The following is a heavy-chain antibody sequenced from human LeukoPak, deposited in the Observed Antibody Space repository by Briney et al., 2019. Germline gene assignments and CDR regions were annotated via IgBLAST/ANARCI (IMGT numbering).Heavy chain of an antibody. CDR2: IDPSDSYT. Sequence: GESLKISCKGSGHNFTSYWIAWVRQMPGKGLEWMGRIDPSDSYTNYSPSFQGHVTISADKSISTAYLQWSSLKASDTAMYYCARHNADYGDYSDYWGQGTLVTVSS. CDR1: GHNFTSYW. D-gene: IGHD4-17*01. V-gene: IGHV5-10-1*01. CDR3: ARHNADYGDYSDY. J-gene: IGHJ4*02.